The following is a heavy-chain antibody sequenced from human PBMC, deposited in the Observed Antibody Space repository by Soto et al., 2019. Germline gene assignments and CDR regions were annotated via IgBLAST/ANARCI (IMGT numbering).Heavy chain of an antibody. CDR2: ISGSGGST. Sequence: VQLLESGGGLVQPGGSLRLSCAASGFTFSSYAMSWVRQAPGKGLEWVSAISGSGGSTYYADSVKGRFTISRDHSKNPVYLQMSSLSAEDTAVYYCAKPLPWDLGAFDIWGQGTMVTVSS. J-gene: IGHJ3*02. V-gene: IGHV3-23*01. D-gene: IGHD1-26*01. CDR3: AKPLPWDLGAFDI. CDR1: GFTFSSYA.